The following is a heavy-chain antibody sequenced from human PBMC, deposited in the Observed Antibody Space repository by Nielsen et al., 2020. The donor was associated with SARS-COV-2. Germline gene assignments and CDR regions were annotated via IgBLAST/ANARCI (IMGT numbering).Heavy chain of an antibody. V-gene: IGHV3-9*01. CDR2: ISWNSGSI. CDR3: AKDTAVGSYYYYMDV. D-gene: IGHD6-19*01. J-gene: IGHJ6*03. Sequence: VRQAPGKGLEWVSGISWNSGSIGYADSVKGRFTISRDNAKNSLYLQMNSLRAEDTALYYCAKDTAVGSYYYYMDVWGKGTTVTVSS.